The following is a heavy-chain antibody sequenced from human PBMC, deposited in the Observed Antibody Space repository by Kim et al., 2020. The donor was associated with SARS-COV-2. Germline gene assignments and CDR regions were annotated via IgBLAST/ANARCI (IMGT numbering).Heavy chain of an antibody. V-gene: IGHV1-3*01. J-gene: IGHJ6*02. CDR3: SWSFAIMPPGMDV. CDR1: VYTFTTYA. Sequence: ASVKVSCKSSVYTFTTYARQWVRQAPGQRLEWMGWVYLGKCNTKYSEKFQGRVTISMDTSVSNASVELSSLRSEDTAVYYCSWSFAIMPPGMDVWHQVTT. D-gene: IGHD2-2*01. CDR2: VYLGKCNT.